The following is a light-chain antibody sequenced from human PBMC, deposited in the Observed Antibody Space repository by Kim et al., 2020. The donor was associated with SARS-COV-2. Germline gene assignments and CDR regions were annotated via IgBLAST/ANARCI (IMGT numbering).Light chain of an antibody. CDR3: AAWDDSLSTWM. V-gene: IGLV1-47*02. J-gene: IGLJ3*02. CDR2: ANN. CDR1: SSNIGSNY. Sequence: QSVLTQPPSASGTPGQRVTISCSGSSSNIGSNYVYWYQQFPGSAPKLLIYANNQRPSGVPARFSGSKSGTLSSLAISGLRSEDEADFFCAAWDDSLSTWMFGGGTQLTVL.